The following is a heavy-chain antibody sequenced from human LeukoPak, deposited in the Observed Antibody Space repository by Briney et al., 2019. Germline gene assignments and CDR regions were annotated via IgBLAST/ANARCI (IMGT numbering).Heavy chain of an antibody. CDR2: ISSSSSYI. Sequence: GGSLRLSCAASGFTFSSHSMNWVRQAPGKGLEWVSSISSSSSYIYYADSVKGRFSISRDNAKNSLYLQMNSLRAEDTAVYYCARKRYSSTWSARVSFDSWGQGTLVTVSS. J-gene: IGHJ4*02. CDR3: ARKRYSSTWSARVSFDS. D-gene: IGHD6-13*01. CDR1: GFTFSSHS. V-gene: IGHV3-21*01.